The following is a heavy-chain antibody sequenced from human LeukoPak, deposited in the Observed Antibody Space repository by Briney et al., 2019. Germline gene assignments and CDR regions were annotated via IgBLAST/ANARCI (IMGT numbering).Heavy chain of an antibody. CDR2: INPNSGGT. J-gene: IGHJ5*02. CDR3: ARADYGDYLATWFDP. CDR1: GYTFTGYY. V-gene: IGHV1-2*02. D-gene: IGHD4-17*01. Sequence: GASVKVSCKASGYTFTGYYMHWVRQAPGQGLEWMGWINPNSGGTNYAQKFQGRVTRTRDTSISTAYMELSRLRSDDTGVYYCARADYGDYLATWFDPWGQGTLVTVSS.